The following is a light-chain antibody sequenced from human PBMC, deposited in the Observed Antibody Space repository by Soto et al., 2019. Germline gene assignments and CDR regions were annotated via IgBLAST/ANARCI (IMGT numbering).Light chain of an antibody. V-gene: IGKV1-17*02. CDR3: LQHNSLPFT. CDR2: ASS. Sequence: DIQMTQSPSSLSASVGDRVTITCRASQDIGDDLDWFQQKPGKAPKRLIYASSGLQSGAPARFSGSGSGTEFALIISNLYPEDFATYYCLQHNSLPFTFGPGTKVDVK. J-gene: IGKJ3*01. CDR1: QDIGDD.